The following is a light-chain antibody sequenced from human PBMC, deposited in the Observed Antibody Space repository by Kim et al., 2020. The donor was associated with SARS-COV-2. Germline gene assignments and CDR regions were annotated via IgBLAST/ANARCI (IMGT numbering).Light chain of an antibody. Sequence: QSALTQPASVSGSPGQSITISCTGTSSNVGGYNYVSWYQQQPGKAPKLMIYDVSHRPSGVSNRFSGSKSGNTASLTISGLQAEDEADYYCHSYTSSSTHGVFGGGTKLTVL. J-gene: IGLJ2*01. CDR3: HSYTSSSTHGV. V-gene: IGLV2-14*03. CDR1: SSNVGGYNY. CDR2: DVS.